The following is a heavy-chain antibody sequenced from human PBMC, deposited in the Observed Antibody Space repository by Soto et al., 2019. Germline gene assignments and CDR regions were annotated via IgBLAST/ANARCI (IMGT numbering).Heavy chain of an antibody. V-gene: IGHV1-18*01. CDR3: ASKYYDFWSGELRAFDI. CDR2: ISAYNGNT. CDR1: GYTFTSYG. Sequence: ASVKVSCKASGYTFTSYGISWVRQAPGQGLEWMGRISAYNGNTNYAQKLQGRVTMTTDTSTSTAYMELRSLRSDDTAVYYCASKYYDFWSGELRAFDIWGQGTMVPVSS. J-gene: IGHJ3*02. D-gene: IGHD3-3*01.